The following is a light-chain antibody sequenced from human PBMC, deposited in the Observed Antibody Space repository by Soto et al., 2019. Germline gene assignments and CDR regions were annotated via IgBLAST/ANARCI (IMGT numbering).Light chain of an antibody. CDR2: EVS. Sequence: QSALTQPVSVSGSPGQSITISCTGSTTDIGGYDYVSWYQQHPGRAPKLMIYEVSNRPSGVSDRFSGSKSGNTASLTISGLQAEDEADYYCSSYSFTTAGVFGGGTKVTVL. V-gene: IGLV2-14*01. J-gene: IGLJ3*02. CDR3: SSYSFTTAGV. CDR1: TTDIGGYDY.